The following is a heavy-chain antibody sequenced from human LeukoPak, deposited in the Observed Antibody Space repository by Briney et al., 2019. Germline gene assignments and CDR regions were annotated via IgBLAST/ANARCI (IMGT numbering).Heavy chain of an antibody. CDR3: ASIGTVAGTVD. CDR1: GFTFSSYS. CDR2: ISSSSSTI. J-gene: IGHJ4*02. V-gene: IGHV3-48*01. D-gene: IGHD6-19*01. Sequence: PGGSLRLSCAAPGFTFSSYSMNWVRQAPGKGLEWVSYISSSSSTIYYADSVKGRFTISRDNAKNSLYLQMNSLRAEDTAVYYCASIGTVAGTVDWGQGTLVTVSS.